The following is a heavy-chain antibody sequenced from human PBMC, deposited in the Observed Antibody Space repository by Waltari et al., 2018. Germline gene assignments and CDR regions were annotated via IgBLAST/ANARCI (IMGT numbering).Heavy chain of an antibody. CDR2: RKQDGSAK. D-gene: IGHD6-6*01. Sequence: EVQLVESGGGLVQPGGSLRLSCAASGFTFSSYWMSWVRQAPGKGLEWVANRKQDGSAKYYVDAVKGRFTISRDNAKNSLYLQMNSLRAEDTAVYYCARMGSSSSSYWGQGTLVTVSS. CDR1: GFTFSSYW. CDR3: ARMGSSSSSY. V-gene: IGHV3-7*01. J-gene: IGHJ4*02.